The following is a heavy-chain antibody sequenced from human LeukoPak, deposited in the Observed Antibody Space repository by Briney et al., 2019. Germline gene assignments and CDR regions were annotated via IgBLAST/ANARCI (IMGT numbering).Heavy chain of an antibody. CDR3: AKGSSGSYQSSDY. J-gene: IGHJ4*02. Sequence: GGSLRLSCAASGFTFSDYYMSWIRQAPGKGLEWVSYISSSSSYTNYADSVKGRFTISRDNAKNSLYLQMNSLRAEDTAVYYCAKGSSGSYQSSDYWGQGTLVTVSS. V-gene: IGHV3-11*06. CDR2: ISSSSSYT. D-gene: IGHD1-26*01. CDR1: GFTFSDYY.